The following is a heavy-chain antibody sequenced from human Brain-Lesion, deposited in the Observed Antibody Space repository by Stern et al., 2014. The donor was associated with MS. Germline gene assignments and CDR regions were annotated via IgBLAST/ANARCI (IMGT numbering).Heavy chain of an antibody. CDR2: VNNDGRRT. J-gene: IGHJ5*01. CDR1: GFTFSNYW. V-gene: IGHV3-74*02. CDR3: ARGERWFDS. D-gene: IGHD3-10*01. Sequence: EVQLVESGGGLVQPGGSLRLSCAASGFTFSNYWMHWVRQAPGQGLAWVSRVNNDGRRTSYADSVKGRFTMSRDNAKNTLYLQMNSLRVEDTAIYYCARGERWFDSWGQGTLVTVSS.